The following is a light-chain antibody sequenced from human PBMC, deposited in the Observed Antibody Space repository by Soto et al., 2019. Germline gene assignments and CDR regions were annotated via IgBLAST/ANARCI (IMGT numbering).Light chain of an antibody. CDR1: SSDVGGYNY. CDR3: SSDTSRSTVV. Sequence: QSVLTQPASVSGSPGQSITISCTGTSSDVGGYNYVSWYQQQPGKAPKLMIYDVSNRPSGVSHRFSGSKSGTTASLTISGLQDEDAAYYYCSSDTSRSTVVFGGGTKLTVL. J-gene: IGLJ2*01. V-gene: IGLV2-14*01. CDR2: DVS.